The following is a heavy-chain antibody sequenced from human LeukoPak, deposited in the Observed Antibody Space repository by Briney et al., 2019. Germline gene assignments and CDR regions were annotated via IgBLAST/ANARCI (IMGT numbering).Heavy chain of an antibody. D-gene: IGHD3-22*01. V-gene: IGHV3-7*04. CDR3: ARVVSSGYYDY. CDR1: GFTFSSYW. CDR2: IKQDGSEK. Sequence: GGSLRLSCAASGFTFSSYWMSWVRQAPGKGLEWVANIKQDGSEKYYVGSVKGRFTISRDNAKNSLYLQMNSLRAEDTAVYYCARVVSSGYYDYWGQGTLVTVSS. J-gene: IGHJ4*02.